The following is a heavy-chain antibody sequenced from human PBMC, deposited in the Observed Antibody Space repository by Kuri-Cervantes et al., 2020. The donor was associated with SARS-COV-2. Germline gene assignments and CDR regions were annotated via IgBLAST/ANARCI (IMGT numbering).Heavy chain of an antibody. CDR3: ARLVDIVVVPAAQGGWFDP. CDR1: GYSFTSYW. J-gene: IGHJ5*02. Sequence: GGSLRLSCKGSGYSFTSYWIGWVRQMPGKGLEWMGIIYPGDSDTRYSPSFQGQVTISADKSISTAYLQWSSLKASDTAMYYCARLVDIVVVPAAQGGWFDPWGQGTLVTVSS. V-gene: IGHV5-51*01. D-gene: IGHD2-2*01. CDR2: IYPGDSDT.